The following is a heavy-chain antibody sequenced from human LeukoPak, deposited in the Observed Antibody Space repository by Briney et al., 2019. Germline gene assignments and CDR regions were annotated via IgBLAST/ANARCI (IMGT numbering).Heavy chain of an antibody. CDR1: GYTFTGYY. CDR2: INPNSGGT. CDR3: ARELGGLDAFDI. V-gene: IGHV1-2*02. J-gene: IGHJ3*02. Sequence: ASVKVSCKASGYTFTGYYMHWVRQAPGQGLEWMGWINPNSGGTNYAQKFQGRVTMTRDTSISTAYMELSRLRSDDTAVYYCARELGGLDAFDIWGQGTMVTVSS. D-gene: IGHD3-10*01.